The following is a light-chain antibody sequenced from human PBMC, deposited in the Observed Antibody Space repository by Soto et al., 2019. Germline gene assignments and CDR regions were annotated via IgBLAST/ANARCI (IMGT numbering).Light chain of an antibody. J-gene: IGKJ1*01. CDR3: QQYNNWPIT. V-gene: IGKV3-15*01. CDR2: GTS. Sequence: EIVMTQSPATLSVSPGERATLSCRASQSVSINLAWYQQKPGQAPRLLIYGTSTRATGIPARFSGSGSGTEFTLTISSLQSEDFTVYYCQQYNNWPITFGQGTKVDIK. CDR1: QSVSIN.